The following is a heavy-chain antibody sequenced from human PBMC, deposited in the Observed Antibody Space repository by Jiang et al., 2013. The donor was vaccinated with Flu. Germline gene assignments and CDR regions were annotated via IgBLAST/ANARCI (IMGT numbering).Heavy chain of an antibody. CDR3: VRDGDYLGSRKSRIWANDALDI. Sequence: GAEVKKPGASVKVSCKASGYTFARFGISWVRQAPGQGLEWMGWISGYNGDTEYAQNLQGRVTMTTDASTTTAHMELRSLRSDDTAVYYCVRDGDYLGSRKSRIWANDALDIWGQGTVVTVSS. V-gene: IGHV1-18*01. CDR1: GYTFARFG. CDR2: ISGYNGDT. J-gene: IGHJ3*02. D-gene: IGHD3-10*01.